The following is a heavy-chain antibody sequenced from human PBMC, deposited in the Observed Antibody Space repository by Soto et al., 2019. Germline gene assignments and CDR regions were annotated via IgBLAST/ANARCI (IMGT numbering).Heavy chain of an antibody. D-gene: IGHD3-3*01. J-gene: IGHJ4*02. CDR2: IYYSGST. V-gene: IGHV4-59*01. Sequence: QVQLQESGPGLVKPSETLSLTCTVSGGSISSYYWSWIRQPPGKGLEWIGYIYYSGSTNYNPSLNSRVTISVDTSKNQFSLKLSSVTAADTAVYYCARANFWSGWLFDYWGQGTLVTVSS. CDR1: GGSISSYY. CDR3: ARANFWSGWLFDY.